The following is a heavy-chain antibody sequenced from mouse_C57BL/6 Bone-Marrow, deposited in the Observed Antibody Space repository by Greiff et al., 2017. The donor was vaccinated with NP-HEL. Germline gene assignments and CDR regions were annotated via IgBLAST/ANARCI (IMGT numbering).Heavy chain of an antibody. CDR3: ALYDYDSDY. CDR1: GYSITSGYY. Sequence: EVHLVESGPGLVKPSQSLSLTCSVTGYSITSGYYWNWIRQFPGNKLEWMGYISYDGSNNYNPSLKNRISITRDTSKNQFFLKLNSVTTEDTATYYCALYDYDSDYWGQGTTLTVSS. V-gene: IGHV3-6*01. J-gene: IGHJ2*01. CDR2: ISYDGSN. D-gene: IGHD2-4*01.